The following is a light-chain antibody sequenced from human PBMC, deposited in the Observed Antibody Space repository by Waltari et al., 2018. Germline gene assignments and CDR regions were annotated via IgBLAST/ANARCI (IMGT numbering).Light chain of an antibody. J-gene: IGKJ1*01. CDR3: QHYVRLPAT. CDR2: GAS. Sequence: EIVLTQSPGTLSLYPGERATLSCRASQSVSRTLAWYQQKPGQAPKLLIYGASIRATGIPDRFTGSGSGTDFSLTISSLEPEDFAIYFCQHYVRLPATFGQGTKVEIK. CDR1: QSVSRT. V-gene: IGKV3-20*01.